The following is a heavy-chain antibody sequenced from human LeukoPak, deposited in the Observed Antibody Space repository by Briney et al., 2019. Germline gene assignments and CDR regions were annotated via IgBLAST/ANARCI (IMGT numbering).Heavy chain of an antibody. J-gene: IGHJ3*02. CDR1: GGSFSGYH. D-gene: IGHD4-23*01. Sequence: SETLSLTCAVSGGSFSGYHCSWIRQTPGKGLEWIGEVSQSGGASYNPSLKSRVTISVETSKNHFSLKLTSVTAAETGMHYCAGFYGGNAVVLFVIWGQGTMVTVSP. CDR3: AGFYGGNAVVLFVI. V-gene: IGHV4-34*01. CDR2: VSQSGGA.